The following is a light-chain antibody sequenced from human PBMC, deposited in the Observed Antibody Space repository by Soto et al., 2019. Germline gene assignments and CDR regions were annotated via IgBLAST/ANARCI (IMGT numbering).Light chain of an antibody. CDR2: EGS. V-gene: IGLV2-23*01. CDR3: CSYAGSSTPYV. Sequence: QSVLTQPASVSGSPGQSITISCTGTSSDVGSYNLVSWYQQHPGKAPKLMIYEGSQRPSGVSSRFSGSKSGNTASLTISGLQAEDEADYYCCSYAGSSTPYVFGTGTKLTVL. CDR1: SSDVGSYNL. J-gene: IGLJ1*01.